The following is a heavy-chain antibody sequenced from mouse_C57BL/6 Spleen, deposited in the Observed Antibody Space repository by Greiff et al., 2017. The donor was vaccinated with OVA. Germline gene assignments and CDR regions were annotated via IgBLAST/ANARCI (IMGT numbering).Heavy chain of an antibody. CDR1: GFTFTDYY. CDR3: ARGYYDYDGDYYAMDY. D-gene: IGHD2-4*01. J-gene: IGHJ4*01. Sequence: EVQLVESGGGLVQPGGSLSLSCAASGFTFTDYYMSWVRQPPGKALEWLGFIRNKANGYTTEYSASVKGRFTISRDNSQSILYLQMNALRAEDSATYYCARGYYDYDGDYYAMDYWGQGTSVTVSS. CDR2: IRNKANGYTT. V-gene: IGHV7-3*01.